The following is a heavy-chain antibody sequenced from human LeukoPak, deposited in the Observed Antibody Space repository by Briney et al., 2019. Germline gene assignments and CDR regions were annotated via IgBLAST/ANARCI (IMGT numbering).Heavy chain of an antibody. D-gene: IGHD2-2*01. Sequence: SETLSLTCTVSGGSISSYYWSWIRQPPGKGLEWIGYIHYSGSTNYNPSLKSRVTISVDTSKNQFSLKLSSVTAADTAVHYCARRLVDYFDYWGQGTLVTVSS. V-gene: IGHV4-59*08. CDR2: IHYSGST. CDR1: GGSISSYY. CDR3: ARRLVDYFDY. J-gene: IGHJ4*02.